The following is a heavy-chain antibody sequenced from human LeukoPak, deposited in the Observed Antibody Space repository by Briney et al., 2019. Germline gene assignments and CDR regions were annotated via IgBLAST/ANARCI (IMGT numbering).Heavy chain of an antibody. V-gene: IGHV3-23*01. Sequence: GGSLRLSCAASGFTFSSYAMSWVRQAPGKALEWVSAISGSGGSTYYAGSVKGRFTISRDNSKNTLYLQMNSLRAEDTAVYYCAKDFTDYGDSYFDYWGQGTLVTVSS. D-gene: IGHD4-17*01. CDR1: GFTFSSYA. CDR2: ISGSGGST. J-gene: IGHJ4*02. CDR3: AKDFTDYGDSYFDY.